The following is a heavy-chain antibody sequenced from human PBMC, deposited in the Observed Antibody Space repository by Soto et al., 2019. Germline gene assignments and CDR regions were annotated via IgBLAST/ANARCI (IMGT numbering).Heavy chain of an antibody. CDR2: MNPNSGNT. CDR3: ARSQTTLDIVLVPAAIQFDP. V-gene: IGHV1-8*01. J-gene: IGHJ5*02. Sequence: ASVKVSCKASGYTFTSYDINWVRQATGQGLEWMGWMNPNSGNTGYAQKFQGRVTMTRNTSISTAYMELSSLRSEDTAVYYCARSQTTLDIVLVPAAIQFDPWGQGTLVTVSS. D-gene: IGHD2-2*02. CDR1: GYTFTSYD.